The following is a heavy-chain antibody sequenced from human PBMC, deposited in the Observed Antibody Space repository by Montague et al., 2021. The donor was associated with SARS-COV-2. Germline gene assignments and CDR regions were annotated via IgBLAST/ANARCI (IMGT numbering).Heavy chain of an antibody. CDR2: ISGSGSNT. CDR3: AKDRSQWLRTNGMDV. D-gene: IGHD5-12*01. J-gene: IGHJ6*02. CDR1: GFTFSSYA. V-gene: IGHV3-23*01. Sequence: SLRLSCAASGFTFSSYAMRWVCQAPGEGPEWVSGISGSGSNTYYADAVRGRFTISRDNSKNTLDLQMNSLSAEDTALYYCAKDRSQWLRTNGMDVWGQGTTVTVSS.